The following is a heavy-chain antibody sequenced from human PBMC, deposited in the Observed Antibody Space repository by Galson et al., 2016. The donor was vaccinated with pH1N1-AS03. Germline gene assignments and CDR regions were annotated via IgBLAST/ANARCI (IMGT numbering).Heavy chain of an antibody. CDR3: ARDGYDASLDGFDI. D-gene: IGHD5-12*01. CDR2: IGSGGIPI. V-gene: IGHV3-48*04. Sequence: SLRLSCATSGFTFSTYSMDWVRQAPGRGLEWVSFIGSGGIPIYYADSVKGRFTISRDNARNSVYLQMNSLKSEDTAMYYCARDGYDASLDGFDIWGQGTMVTVSS. CDR1: GFTFSTYS. J-gene: IGHJ3*02.